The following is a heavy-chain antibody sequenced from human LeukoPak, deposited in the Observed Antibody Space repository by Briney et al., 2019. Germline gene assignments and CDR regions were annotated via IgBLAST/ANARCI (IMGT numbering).Heavy chain of an antibody. D-gene: IGHD3-10*01. Sequence: GGSLRLSCAASEFTFSNVWMTWVRQAPGKGLEWVGRIKSKTDDGTTDYAAPVKGRFTISRDDSKNTVYLQMNSLKIEDTAVYYCTTGLVLLWFGAFDYWGQGTLVTVSS. V-gene: IGHV3-15*01. CDR1: EFTFSNVW. CDR3: TTGLVLLWFGAFDY. J-gene: IGHJ4*02. CDR2: IKSKTDDGTT.